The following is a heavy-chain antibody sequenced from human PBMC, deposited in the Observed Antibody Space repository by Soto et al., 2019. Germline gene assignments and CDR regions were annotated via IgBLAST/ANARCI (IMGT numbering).Heavy chain of an antibody. CDR3: AKALRPSLNFFYYMDV. Sequence: EVXXXXSXXGLXXPGXXLXXXXVVSGFTFGSYAMSWVRQAPEKGPEWVAILGGNGFTTYYADSVKGRFXIXXXXXXXXXXXXXNSLRADDTGVYYCAKALRPSLNFFYYMDVWGRXTSVTVSS. CDR2: LGGNGFTT. D-gene: IGHD2-2*01. J-gene: IGHJ6*03. V-gene: IGHV3-23*01. CDR1: GFTFGSYA.